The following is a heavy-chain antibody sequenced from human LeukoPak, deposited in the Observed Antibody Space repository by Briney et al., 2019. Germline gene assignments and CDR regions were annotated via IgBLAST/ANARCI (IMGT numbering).Heavy chain of an antibody. V-gene: IGHV1-24*01. CDR2: FDPEDGET. CDR1: GYTLTELS. CDR3: ASPSIRYSYGYTLLDY. J-gene: IGHJ4*02. D-gene: IGHD5-18*01. Sequence: GASVKVSCKVSGYTLTELSMHWVRQAPGKGLEWMGGFDPEDGETIYAQKFQGRVTMTEDTSTDTAYMELSSLRSEDTAVYYCASPSIRYSYGYTLLDYWGQGTLVTVSS.